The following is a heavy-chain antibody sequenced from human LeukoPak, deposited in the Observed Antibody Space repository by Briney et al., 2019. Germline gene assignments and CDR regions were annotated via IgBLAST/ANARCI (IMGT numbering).Heavy chain of an antibody. V-gene: IGHV3-7*03. CDR2: IKPDGSER. CDR3: AKDRDYGDYYYFDY. CDR1: GFTFSDYW. J-gene: IGHJ4*02. Sequence: PGGSLRLSCAASGFTFSDYWMTWVRQAPGKGLEWVANIKPDGSERYYVDSVKGRFTISRDNSKNTLYLQMNSLRAEDTAVYYCAKDRDYGDYYYFDYWGQGTLVTVSS. D-gene: IGHD4-17*01.